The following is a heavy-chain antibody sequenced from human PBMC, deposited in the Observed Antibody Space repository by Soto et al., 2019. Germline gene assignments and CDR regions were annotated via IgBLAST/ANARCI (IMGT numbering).Heavy chain of an antibody. CDR3: AKGPR. CDR1: GFTFSNIW. V-gene: IGHV3-7*01. J-gene: IGHJ4*02. Sequence: LVESGGGLVQPGGSLRLSCAASGFTFSNIWMSWVRRSPEKGPEWVASISPDGGEIYYVDSVKGRFTISRDNTRNSLYLKMNSLSVEDTAVYYCAKGPRWGQGTLVTVSS. CDR2: ISPDGGEI.